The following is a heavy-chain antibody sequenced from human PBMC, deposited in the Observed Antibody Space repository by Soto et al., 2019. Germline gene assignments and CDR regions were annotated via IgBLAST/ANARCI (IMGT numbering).Heavy chain of an antibody. J-gene: IGHJ4*02. D-gene: IGHD3-10*01. V-gene: IGHV3-30-3*01. CDR1: GFTFSSYA. CDR3: GGDGSMVRGVIMPVDY. Sequence: QVQLVESGGGVVQPGRSLRLSCAASGFTFSSYAMHWVRQAPGKGLEWVAVISYDGSNKYYADSVKGRFTISRDNSKNXQYLQVSRLSAEDTAVYYWGGDGSMVRGVIMPVDYWGQGTLVTVSA. CDR2: ISYDGSNK.